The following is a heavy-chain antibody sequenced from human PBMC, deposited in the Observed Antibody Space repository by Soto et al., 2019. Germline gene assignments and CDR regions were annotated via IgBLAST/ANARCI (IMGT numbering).Heavy chain of an antibody. CDR2: LYYRGNT. Sequence: SETLSLTCTVSGGSINSGVYYWNWIRQHPGKGLEWLGYLYYRGNTYYNPSLKSRITISGDTSKNQFSLKLSSVTAADTAVYHCARDAPTRTSTYYYAMDVWGQGTTVTVSS. J-gene: IGHJ6*02. CDR3: ARDAPTRTSTYYYAMDV. D-gene: IGHD1-26*01. V-gene: IGHV4-31*03. CDR1: GGSINSGVYY.